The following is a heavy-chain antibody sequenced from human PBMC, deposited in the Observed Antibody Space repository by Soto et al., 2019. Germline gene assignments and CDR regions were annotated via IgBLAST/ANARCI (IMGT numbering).Heavy chain of an antibody. CDR2: IYHSGST. J-gene: IGHJ5*02. V-gene: IGHV4-61*01. D-gene: IGHD1-7*01. CDR1: GGSVRDGSYY. CDR3: AGYNWNYYFDP. Sequence: SETLSLTCTVSGGSVRDGSYYWAWLRQPPGKGLEWIGHIYHSGSTIYNPSLKSRVTISIDTSKSQFSLNLNSMTAADTAVYYCAGYNWNYYFDPWGQGTLVTVSS.